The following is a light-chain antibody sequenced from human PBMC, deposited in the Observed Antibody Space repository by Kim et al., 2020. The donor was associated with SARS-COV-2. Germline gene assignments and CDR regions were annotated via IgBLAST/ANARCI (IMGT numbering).Light chain of an antibody. CDR1: RLGDEN. Sequence: VSPGQTATISCSGDRLGDENACWYEQKPGQSPVVVIYQDTKRSSGIPERYSGSNSGNTATLTIRGTQALDEADYYCQAWDGSTVVFGGGTQLTV. J-gene: IGLJ2*01. CDR3: QAWDGSTVV. CDR2: QDT. V-gene: IGLV3-1*01.